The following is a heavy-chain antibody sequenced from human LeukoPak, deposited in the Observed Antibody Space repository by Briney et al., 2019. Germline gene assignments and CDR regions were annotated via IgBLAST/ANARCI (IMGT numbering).Heavy chain of an antibody. CDR3: ARARIVGAQTLDY. V-gene: IGHV1-18*01. CDR1: GYTFTSYG. D-gene: IGHD1-26*01. Sequence: ASVKVSCKASGYTFTSYGISWVRQAPGQGLEWMGWISAYNGNTNYAQKLQGRVTMTTDTSTSTVYMELRSLRSDDTAVYYCARARIVGAQTLDYWGQGTLVTVSS. CDR2: ISAYNGNT. J-gene: IGHJ4*02.